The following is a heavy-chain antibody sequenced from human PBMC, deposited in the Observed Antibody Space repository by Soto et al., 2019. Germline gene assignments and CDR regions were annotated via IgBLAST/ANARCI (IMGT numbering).Heavy chain of an antibody. CDR3: ARAYYDSSGYPVGWYFDL. J-gene: IGHJ2*01. V-gene: IGHV1-46*01. CDR1: GYTFTSYY. D-gene: IGHD3-22*01. CDR2: INPSGGST. Sequence: QVQLVQSGAEVKKPGASVKVSCKASGYTFTSYYMHWVRQAPGQGLEWMGIINPSGGSTSYAQKSQGRVTMTRDTSTSTVYMELSSLRSEDTAVYYCARAYYDSSGYPVGWYFDLWGRGTLVTVSS.